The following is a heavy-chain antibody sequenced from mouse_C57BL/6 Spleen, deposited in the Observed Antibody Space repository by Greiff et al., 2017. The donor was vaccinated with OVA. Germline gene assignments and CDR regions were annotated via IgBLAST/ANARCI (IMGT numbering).Heavy chain of an antibody. CDR3: ARSEYYYGSSYGFFDY. D-gene: IGHD1-1*01. CDR1: GYTFTSYW. J-gene: IGHJ2*01. V-gene: IGHV1-64*01. CDR2: IHPNSGST. Sequence: QVQLKQPGAELVKPGASVKLSCKASGYTFTSYWMHWVKQRPGQGLEWIGMIHPNSGSTNYNEKFKSKATLTVDKSSSTAYMQLSSLTSEDSAVYYCARSEYYYGSSYGFFDYWGQGTTLTVSS.